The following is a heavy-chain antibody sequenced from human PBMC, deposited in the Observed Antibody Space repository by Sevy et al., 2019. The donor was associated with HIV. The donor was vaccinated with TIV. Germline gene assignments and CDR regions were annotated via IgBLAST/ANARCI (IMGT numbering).Heavy chain of an antibody. CDR1: GGTFSSYA. V-gene: IGHV1-69*13. CDR3: ARVSLDCSSTSCYNYYYYGMDV. D-gene: IGHD2-2*01. J-gene: IGHJ6*02. Sequence: ASVKVSCKASGGTFSSYAISWVRQAPGQGLEWMGGIIPIFGTANYAQKFQGRVTITADESTSTAYMELSSLRSEDTAVYYCARVSLDCSSTSCYNYYYYGMDVWGQWTTVTVSS. CDR2: IIPIFGTA.